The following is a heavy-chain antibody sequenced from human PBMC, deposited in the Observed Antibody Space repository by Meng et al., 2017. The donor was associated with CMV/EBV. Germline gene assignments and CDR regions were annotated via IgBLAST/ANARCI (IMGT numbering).Heavy chain of an antibody. J-gene: IGHJ6*02. V-gene: IGHV4-34*01. CDR1: GGSFSGYY. Sequence: SETLSLTCAVYGGSFSGYYWSWIRQPPGKGLEWIGEINHSGSTNYNPSLKSRVTISVDTSKNQFSLKLSSVTAADTAVYYCARGFGASDFWSGYPTYYYYYYGMDVWGQGTTVTVS. D-gene: IGHD3-3*01. CDR2: INHSGST. CDR3: ARGFGASDFWSGYPTYYYYYYGMDV.